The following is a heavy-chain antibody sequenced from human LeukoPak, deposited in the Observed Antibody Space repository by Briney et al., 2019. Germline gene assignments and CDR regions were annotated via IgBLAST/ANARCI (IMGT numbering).Heavy chain of an antibody. CDR3: ARARSGSYPDF. CDR1: GDTVSSNSAA. D-gene: IGHD1-26*01. Sequence: SQTLSLTCAISGDTVSSNSAAWNWIRQSQSRGLEWLGRTYDRSKWYTAYAVSVTSPTTINPDTSKSQFSLQLNSVTPEDTAVYYCARARSGSYPDFWGQGTLVTVSS. CDR2: TYDRSKWYT. V-gene: IGHV6-1*01. J-gene: IGHJ4*02.